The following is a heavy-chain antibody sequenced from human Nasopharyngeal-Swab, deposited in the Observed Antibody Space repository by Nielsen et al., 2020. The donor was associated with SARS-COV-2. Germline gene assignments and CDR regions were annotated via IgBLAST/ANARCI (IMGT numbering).Heavy chain of an antibody. CDR2: ISWNSGNI. CDR1: GFTFDDYA. J-gene: IGHJ4*02. D-gene: IGHD2-15*01. V-gene: IGHV3-9*01. CDR3: ARGVGPQPLPSYFDY. Sequence: GGSLRLSCAASGFTFDDYAMHWVRQAPGKGLEWVSCISWNSGNIGYADSVKGRFTISRDNAQNTLYLQMNSLTAEDAAVYYCARGVGPQPLPSYFDYWGQGTLVTVSS.